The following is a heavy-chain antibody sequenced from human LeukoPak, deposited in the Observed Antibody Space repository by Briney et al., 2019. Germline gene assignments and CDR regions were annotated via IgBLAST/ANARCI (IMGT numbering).Heavy chain of an antibody. D-gene: IGHD3-16*01. CDR2: IALSDSSA. CDR3: TWGTSSTKIDV. CDR1: EYSFTTYW. V-gene: IGHV5-10-1*01. J-gene: IGHJ4*02. Sequence: GESLKISCKGFEYSFTTYWISWVRQMPGKGLEWMGKIALSDSSATYSPSFQGHVTISVDKSINTAYLHWSSLQASDTAMYYCTWGTSSTKIDVWGQGTLVTVSS.